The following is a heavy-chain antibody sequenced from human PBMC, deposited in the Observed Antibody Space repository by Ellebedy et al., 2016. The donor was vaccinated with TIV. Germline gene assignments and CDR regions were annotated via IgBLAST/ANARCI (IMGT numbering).Heavy chain of an antibody. D-gene: IGHD6-13*01. CDR2: IYDSGST. CDR3: ARSNGAGSSWPFDY. J-gene: IGHJ4*02. CDR1: GASITSDNYY. V-gene: IGHV4-31*03. Sequence: SETLSLXXTVSGASITSDNYYWSSIRQQPGKGLDWIGYIYDSGSTYYNPSLKSRTALSVDTSKNQFSLRLTSVTAADTAVYYCARSNGAGSSWPFDYWGQGTLVTVSS.